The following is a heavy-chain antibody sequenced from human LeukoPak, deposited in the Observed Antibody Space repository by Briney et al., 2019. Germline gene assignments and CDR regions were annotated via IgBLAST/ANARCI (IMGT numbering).Heavy chain of an antibody. J-gene: IGHJ4*02. Sequence: GGSLRLSCAASGFTFSSYDMHWVRQATGKGLEWVSAIGTAGDTYYPGSVKGRFTISRENAKNSLYLQMNSLRAGDTAVYYCAREYRSSSGRAFDYWGQGTLVTVSS. CDR2: IGTAGDT. CDR3: AREYRSSSGRAFDY. CDR1: GFTFSSYD. V-gene: IGHV3-13*01. D-gene: IGHD6-6*01.